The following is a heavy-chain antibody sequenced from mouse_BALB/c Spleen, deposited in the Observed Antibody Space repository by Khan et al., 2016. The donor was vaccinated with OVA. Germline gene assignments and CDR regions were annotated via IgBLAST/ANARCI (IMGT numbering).Heavy chain of an antibody. CDR3: DRTARIKY. CDR1: GYSITSGYG. Sequence: EVELVESGPGLVKPSQSLSLTCTVTGYSITSGYGWNWIRQFPGNKLDWMGYISYSGSTNYNPSLKRRITITRTTSKNQFFLQLNSVTTEKTATNYCDRTARIKYWGQGTTLTVSS. J-gene: IGHJ2*01. CDR2: ISYSGST. V-gene: IGHV3-2*02. D-gene: IGHD1-2*01.